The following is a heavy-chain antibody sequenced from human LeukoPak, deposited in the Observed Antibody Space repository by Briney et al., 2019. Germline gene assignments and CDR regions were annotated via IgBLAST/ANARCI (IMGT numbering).Heavy chain of an antibody. J-gene: IGHJ6*02. CDR3: TRDLMDYDVSTGLHHYYMDV. CDR1: GFTFRNYA. D-gene: IGHD3-9*01. V-gene: IGHV3-74*01. CDR2: INGDGRNI. Sequence: PGGSLRLSCVASGFTFRNYAMHWVRQDPRKGLVWVSRINGDGRNINYADSVRGRFTISRDNAKNTLYLQMNTLRVEDTAVYYCTRDLMDYDVSTGLHHYYMDVWGQGTTVTVSS.